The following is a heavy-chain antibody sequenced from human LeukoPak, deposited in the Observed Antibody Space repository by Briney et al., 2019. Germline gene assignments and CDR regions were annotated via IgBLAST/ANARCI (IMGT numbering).Heavy chain of an antibody. D-gene: IGHD5-12*01. V-gene: IGHV1-18*01. J-gene: IGHJ4*02. CDR3: ARSPPSTGYDRFDT. CDR2: ISAFNGNT. Sequence: ASVKVSCKASGYMFNIYGMSWVRQAPGQGLEWMGWISAFNGNTNYARNFQDRVTMTRDTSTSTAYMELTSLRSDDTAVYYCARSPPSTGYDRFDTWGQGTLVTVSS. CDR1: GYMFNIYG.